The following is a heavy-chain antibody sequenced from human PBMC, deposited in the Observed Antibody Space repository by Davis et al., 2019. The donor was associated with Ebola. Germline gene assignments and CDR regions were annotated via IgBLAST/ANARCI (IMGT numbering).Heavy chain of an antibody. V-gene: IGHV3-23*01. CDR1: GFTFSTYA. CDR3: ASGTAAWF. D-gene: IGHD1-14*01. Sequence: PGGSLRLSCAASGFTFSTYAMGWVRQAPGKGLEWVSDISSGGGAPYYADSVKGRFTTFRDNPKNTLYLQMNSLRAEDTAVYYCASGTAAWFWGQGTLVTVSS. J-gene: IGHJ4*02. CDR2: ISSGGGAP.